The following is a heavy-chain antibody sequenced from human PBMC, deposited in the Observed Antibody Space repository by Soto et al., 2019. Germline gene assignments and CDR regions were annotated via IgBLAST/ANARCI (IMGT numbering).Heavy chain of an antibody. V-gene: IGHV3-11*01. J-gene: IGHJ6*03. CDR2: ISSSGSTI. Sequence: GGSLRLSCAASGFTFSDYYMSWIRQAPGKGLEWVSYISSSGSTIYYADSVKGRFTISRDNAKNSLYLQMNSLRAEDTAVYYCARGGWIAARPILNFYYYYYMDVWGKGTTVTVSS. CDR1: GFTFSDYY. CDR3: ARGGWIAARPILNFYYYYYMDV. D-gene: IGHD6-6*01.